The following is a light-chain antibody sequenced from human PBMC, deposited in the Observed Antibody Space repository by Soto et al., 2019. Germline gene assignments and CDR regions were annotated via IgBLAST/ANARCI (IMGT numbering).Light chain of an antibody. Sequence: EIVLTQSAATLSVSPGERATLSCRASQSVSSNLAWYQQKPGQAPRLIIYGASNRATGIPDRFSGSGSGTDFTLTISRLEPEDFAVDYCEQYGSSGTFGQGTKVDI. CDR1: QSVSSN. J-gene: IGKJ1*01. V-gene: IGKV3-20*01. CDR3: EQYGSSGT. CDR2: GAS.